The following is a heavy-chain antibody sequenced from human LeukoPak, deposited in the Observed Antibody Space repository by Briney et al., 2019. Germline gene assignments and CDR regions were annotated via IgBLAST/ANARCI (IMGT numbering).Heavy chain of an antibody. CDR2: INHSGST. CDR1: GGSFSGYY. V-gene: IGHV4-34*01. D-gene: IGHD6-13*01. J-gene: IGHJ5*02. CDR3: ARQSRIAAAGGWFDP. Sequence: SETLSLTCAVYGGSFSGYYWSWIRQPPGKGLEWIGEINHSGSTNCNPSLKSRVTISVDTSKNQFSLKLSSVTAADTAVYYCARQSRIAAAGGWFDPWGQGTLVTASS.